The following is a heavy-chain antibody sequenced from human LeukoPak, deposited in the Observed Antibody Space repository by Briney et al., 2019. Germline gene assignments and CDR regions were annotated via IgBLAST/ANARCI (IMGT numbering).Heavy chain of an antibody. CDR1: GYTFTSYY. D-gene: IGHD6-19*01. Sequence: ASVKVSCKASGYTFTSYYINWVRQATGQGLEWMGWMNPNSGNTGYAQKFQGRVTITRNTSISTAYMELSSLRSEDTAVYYCARGKGNPNKQWLVVIDYYYYYMDVWGKGTTVTVSS. J-gene: IGHJ6*03. CDR3: ARGKGNPNKQWLVVIDYYYYYMDV. V-gene: IGHV1-8*03. CDR2: MNPNSGNT.